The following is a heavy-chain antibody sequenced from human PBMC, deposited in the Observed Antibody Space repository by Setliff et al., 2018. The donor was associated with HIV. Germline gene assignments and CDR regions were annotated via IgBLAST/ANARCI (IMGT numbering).Heavy chain of an antibody. D-gene: IGHD3-3*01. V-gene: IGHV1-2*02. Sequence: ASVKVSCKASGYTVTGYYMHWVRQAPGQGLEWMGWINPHSGDTNYAQKFQDRVTMTRDTSVNIAYMQLSRLRSDDTAVYYCARAPTLFGVEYYYYFGMDVWGQGTTVTVSS. CDR2: INPHSGDT. CDR3: ARAPTLFGVEYYYYFGMDV. CDR1: GYTVTGYY. J-gene: IGHJ6*02.